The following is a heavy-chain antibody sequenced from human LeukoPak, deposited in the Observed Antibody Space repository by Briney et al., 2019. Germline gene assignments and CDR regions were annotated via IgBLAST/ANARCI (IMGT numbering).Heavy chain of an antibody. CDR1: GYTSTSYD. CDR2: MNPNSGNT. J-gene: IGHJ4*02. CDR3: ARVAYCGGDCKLFDY. D-gene: IGHD2-21*02. Sequence: ASVKVSCKASGYTSTSYDINWVCQATGQGLEWMGWMNPNSGNTGYAQKFQGRVTMTRNTSISTAYMELSSLRSEDTAVYYCARVAYCGGDCKLFDYWGQGTLVTVSS. V-gene: IGHV1-8*01.